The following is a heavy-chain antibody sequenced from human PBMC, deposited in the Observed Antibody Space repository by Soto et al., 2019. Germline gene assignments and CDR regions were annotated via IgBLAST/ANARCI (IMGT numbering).Heavy chain of an antibody. Sequence: SETLSLTCTVSGGSISSYYWSWIRQPPGKGLEWIGYIYYSGSTNYNPSLKSRVTISVDTSKNQFSLKLSSVTAADTAVYYCARYITSDKVYFDYWGQGTLVTVSS. D-gene: IGHD3-3*01. CDR1: GGSISSYY. J-gene: IGHJ4*02. CDR3: ARYITSDKVYFDY. CDR2: IYYSGST. V-gene: IGHV4-59*01.